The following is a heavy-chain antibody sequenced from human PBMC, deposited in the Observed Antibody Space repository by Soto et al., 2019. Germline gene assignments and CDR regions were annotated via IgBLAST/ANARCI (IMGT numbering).Heavy chain of an antibody. CDR3: AKTWSGAHCDY. CDR1: GFTFSTYA. CDR2: ISDNGGST. Sequence: EVQLLESGGGLVQPGGSVRLSCAASGFTFSTYAMSWVRQAPGKGLEWVSGISDNGGSTYYADSVKGRFTISRDNSKSTLYLQMNSLRADDTAVYHCAKTWSGAHCDYWGQGTLVTVSS. V-gene: IGHV3-23*01. J-gene: IGHJ4*02. D-gene: IGHD3-3*01.